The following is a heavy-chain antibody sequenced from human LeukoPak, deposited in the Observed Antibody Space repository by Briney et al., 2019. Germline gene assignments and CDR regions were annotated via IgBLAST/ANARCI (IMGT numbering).Heavy chain of an antibody. J-gene: IGHJ4*02. Sequence: ASVKVSCKASGYTFTGYYMHWVRQAPGQGLEWMGWINPNSGGTNYAQKFQGRVTMTRDTSISTAYMELSRLRSDDTAVYYCARDGALDQQLSIGYFDYWVQGTLVTVSS. V-gene: IGHV1-2*02. D-gene: IGHD6-13*01. CDR2: INPNSGGT. CDR3: ARDGALDQQLSIGYFDY. CDR1: GYTFTGYY.